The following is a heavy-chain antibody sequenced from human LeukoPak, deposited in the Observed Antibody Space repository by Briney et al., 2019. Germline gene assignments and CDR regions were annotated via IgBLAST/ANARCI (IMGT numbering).Heavy chain of an antibody. D-gene: IGHD3-10*01. CDR2: ISGSGGST. Sequence: GALLLSCAASGFTFSSYGMNWVRRAPGKGLEWVSAISGSGGSTYYADSVKGRFTISRDNSKNTLYLQMNSLRAEDTAVYYCAKDLQYGSGSYPVVGAFDIWGQGTMVTVSS. V-gene: IGHV3-23*01. CDR1: GFTFSSYG. CDR3: AKDLQYGSGSYPVVGAFDI. J-gene: IGHJ3*02.